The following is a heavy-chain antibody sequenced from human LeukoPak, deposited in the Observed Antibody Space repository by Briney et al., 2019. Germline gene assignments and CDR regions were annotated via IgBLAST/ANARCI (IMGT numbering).Heavy chain of an antibody. CDR2: ISSSGTYI. CDR3: ARDPGIPAAGTFDY. D-gene: IGHD6-13*01. CDR1: GFTFSRYS. V-gene: IGHV3-21*01. J-gene: IGHJ4*02. Sequence: GGSLRLSCAASGFTFSRYSMNWVRQAPGKGLEWVSSISSSGTYIYYADSVKGRFTISRDNAKDSLDLQVNSLRAEDTAVHYCARDPGIPAAGTFDYWGQGTLVTVSS.